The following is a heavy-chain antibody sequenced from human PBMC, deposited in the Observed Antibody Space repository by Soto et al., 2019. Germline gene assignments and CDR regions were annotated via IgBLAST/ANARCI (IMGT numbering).Heavy chain of an antibody. CDR3: ARDVRKLRFFDY. V-gene: IGHV3-30-3*01. J-gene: IGHJ4*02. Sequence: QVQLVESGGGVVQPGRSLRLSCAASGFTFSPYAMHWVRQAPGKGLEWVAVISADENNIYYADSVKGRFTISRDNSKNTLFLHMDGLRAEDMAVYYCARDVRKLRFFDYWGQGTLVTVSS. D-gene: IGHD3-3*01. CDR1: GFTFSPYA. CDR2: ISADENNI.